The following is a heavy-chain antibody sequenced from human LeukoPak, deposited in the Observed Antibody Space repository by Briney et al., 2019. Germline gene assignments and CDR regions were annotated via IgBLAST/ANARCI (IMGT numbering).Heavy chain of an antibody. CDR2: ISHTGTT. CDR3: ARQGYSWSDLVRD. J-gene: IGHJ4*02. Sequence: SETLSLTCAVSGYSISSGYYWGWIRQPPGKGLEWIGSISHTGTTYSNPSLKSRVSISVDTSKNQFSLKVNSVTAADTAVYYCARQGYSWSDLVRDWGQGTLVTVSS. CDR1: GYSISSGYY. V-gene: IGHV4-38-2*01. D-gene: IGHD1-20*01.